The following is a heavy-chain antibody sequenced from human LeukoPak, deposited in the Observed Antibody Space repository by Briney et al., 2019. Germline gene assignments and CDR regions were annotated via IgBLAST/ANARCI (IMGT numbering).Heavy chain of an antibody. J-gene: IGHJ4*02. V-gene: IGHV3-7*01. CDR1: EFIFSGYW. CDR3: ARDGFVGAADY. Sequence: GGSLRLSCAASEFIFSGYWMNWVRQAPGKGLEWVANIKQDGSEKQYVDSVRGRFTISRDNAKNSLYLQMNSLRVEDTAVYYCARDGFVGAADYWGQGTLVSVS. D-gene: IGHD6-13*01. CDR2: IKQDGSEK.